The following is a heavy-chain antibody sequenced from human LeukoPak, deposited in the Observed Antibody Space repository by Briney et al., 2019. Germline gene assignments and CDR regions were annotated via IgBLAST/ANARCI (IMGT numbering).Heavy chain of an antibody. D-gene: IGHD3-10*02. CDR3: AKDLFGDWNALHV. CDR2: ISGSGVTT. CDR1: GFVFDTYA. V-gene: IGHV3-23*01. J-gene: IGHJ3*01. Sequence: GGSLRLSCAASGFVFDTYAMNWVRQAPGKGLEWVSLISGSGVTTDYSDSVKGRFTISRDNSKNTLYLQMNTLRADDTAVYWCAKDLFGDWNALHVWGRGTVVTVSS.